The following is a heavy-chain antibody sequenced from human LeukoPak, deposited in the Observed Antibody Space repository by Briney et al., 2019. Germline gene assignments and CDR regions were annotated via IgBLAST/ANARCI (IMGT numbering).Heavy chain of an antibody. CDR3: AASYSSSWGGFYYYYMDV. Sequence: SVKVSCKASGFTFTSSAMQWVRQARGQRLEWIGWIVVGSGNTNYAQKFQERVTITRDMSTSTAYMELSSLGSEDTAVYYCAASYSSSWGGFYYYYMDVWGKGTTVTVSS. V-gene: IGHV1-58*02. J-gene: IGHJ6*03. CDR2: IVVGSGNT. CDR1: GFTFTSSA. D-gene: IGHD6-13*01.